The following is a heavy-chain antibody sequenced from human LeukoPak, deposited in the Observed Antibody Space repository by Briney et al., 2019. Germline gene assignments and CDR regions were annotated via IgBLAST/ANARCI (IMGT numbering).Heavy chain of an antibody. V-gene: IGHV3-21*01. D-gene: IGHD3-10*01. CDR3: ARERRDGGFGELLSLPFDY. Sequence: PGGSLRLSCAPSGFTFSNYAMNWVRQAPGKGLEWVSSISSSSSYIYYADSVKGRFTISRDNAKNSLYLQMNSLRAEDTAVYYCARERRDGGFGELLSLPFDYWGQGTLVTVSS. CDR2: ISSSSSYI. J-gene: IGHJ4*02. CDR1: GFTFSNYA.